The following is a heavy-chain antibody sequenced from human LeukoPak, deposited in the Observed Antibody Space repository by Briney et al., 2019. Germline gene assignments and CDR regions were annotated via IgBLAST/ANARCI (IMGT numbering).Heavy chain of an antibody. D-gene: IGHD5-18*01. CDR2: IYDSGST. J-gene: IGHJ4*02. Sequence: SGALSLTCTVSCVSICSSGYHRGWIRQPARKGLEWIGIIYDSGSTYYSPTLKSPVTISIDTTTNQCSLRPSSLNTADTAAYYCARQDYHTAMDYWGQGTLVTVSS. CDR3: ARQDYHTAMDY. V-gene: IGHV4-39*01. CDR1: CVSICSSGYH.